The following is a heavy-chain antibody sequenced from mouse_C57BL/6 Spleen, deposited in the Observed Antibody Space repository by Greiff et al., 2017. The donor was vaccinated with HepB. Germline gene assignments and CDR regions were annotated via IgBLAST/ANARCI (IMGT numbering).Heavy chain of an antibody. CDR1: VYTFTSYW. CDR3: ARSRDYGNLYFDY. D-gene: IGHD2-1*01. CDR2: IHPNSGST. V-gene: IGHV1-64*01. Sequence: VQLQQPGAELVKPGASVKLSCKASVYTFTSYWMHWVKQRPGQGLEWIGMIHPNSGSTNYNEKFKSKATLTVDKSSSTAYMKLSSLTSEDSAVYYCARSRDYGNLYFDYWGQGTTLTVSS. J-gene: IGHJ2*01.